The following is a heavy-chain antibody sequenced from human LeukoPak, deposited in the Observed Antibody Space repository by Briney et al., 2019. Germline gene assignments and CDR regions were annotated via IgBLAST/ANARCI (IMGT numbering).Heavy chain of an antibody. J-gene: IGHJ4*02. D-gene: IGHD4-17*01. CDR2: ISVSGST. CDR3: AKRKMTTVNLDY. Sequence: GGSLRLSCAASGFTFSSYGMSWVRQAPGKGLEWVSVISVSGSTYYADSVKGRFTISRDNSKNTLYLQMNSLRAEDTAIYYCAKRKMTTVNLDYWGQGTLVTVSS. V-gene: IGHV3-23*01. CDR1: GFTFSSYG.